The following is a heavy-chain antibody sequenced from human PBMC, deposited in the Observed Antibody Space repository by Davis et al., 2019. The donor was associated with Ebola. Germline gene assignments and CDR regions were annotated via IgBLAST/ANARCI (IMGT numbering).Heavy chain of an antibody. CDR1: GFTFSDYY. D-gene: IGHD5-24*01. CDR3: ATRDGYNADDAFDI. V-gene: IGHV3-11*06. CDR2: ISSSSSYT. Sequence: GESLKISCAASGFTFSDYYMSWIRQAPGKGLEWVSYISSSSSYTNYADSVKGRFTISRDNAKNSLYLQMNSLRAEDTAVYYCATRDGYNADDAFDIWGQGTMVTVSS. J-gene: IGHJ3*02.